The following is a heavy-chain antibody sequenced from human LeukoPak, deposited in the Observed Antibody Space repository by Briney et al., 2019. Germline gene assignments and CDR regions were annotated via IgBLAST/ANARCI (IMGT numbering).Heavy chain of an antibody. CDR1: GGSISTSGYY. CDR3: ARSLVVGATYPYH. V-gene: IGHV4-39*02. J-gene: IGHJ5*02. D-gene: IGHD1-26*01. CDR2: IYHSGST. Sequence: SETLSLTCTVSGGSISTSGYYWGWIRQPPGKGLEWIGNIYHSGSTYYNPSLKSRVSISVDTSKNHFSLDLSSVTAADSAVYYCARSLVVGATYPYHWGQGTLVTVSS.